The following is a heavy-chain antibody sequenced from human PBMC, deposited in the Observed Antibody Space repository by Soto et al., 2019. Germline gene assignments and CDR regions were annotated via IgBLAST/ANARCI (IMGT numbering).Heavy chain of an antibody. V-gene: IGHV4-59*08. Sequence: QVQLQESGPGLVRPSETLSLTCTVSSDSISSYYWIWIRQSPGKGLEWIGYTDYSGNTNYNPSLKRRVTISRDTSKNQSSRRLRPVPAADTAVYYWARAAGDPLYYLHYWGQGTLVTVSS. CDR3: ARAAGDPLYYLHY. J-gene: IGHJ4*02. D-gene: IGHD6-25*01. CDR2: TDYSGNT. CDR1: SDSISSYY.